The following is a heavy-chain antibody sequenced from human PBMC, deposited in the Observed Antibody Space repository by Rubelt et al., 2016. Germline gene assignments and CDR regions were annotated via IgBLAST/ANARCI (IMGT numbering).Heavy chain of an antibody. V-gene: IGHV4-39*01. CDR1: GGSISSSSYY. CDR2: IYYSGST. J-gene: IGHJ4*02. D-gene: IGHD3-22*01. Sequence: QLQLQESGPGLVKPSETLSLTCTVSGGSISSSSYYWGWIRQPPGKGLEWIGSIYYSGSTYYNPSLKSRVTISVDTSKSQFSRRLSSVTAAETAVYYCAAAPDSSGYYGNFDYWGQGTLVTVSS. CDR3: AAAPDSSGYYGNFDY.